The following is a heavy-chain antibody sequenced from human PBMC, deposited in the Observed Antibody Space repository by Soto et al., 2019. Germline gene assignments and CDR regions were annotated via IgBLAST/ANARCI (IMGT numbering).Heavy chain of an antibody. CDR3: ARANYYGSPGDFDY. Sequence: EVQLVESGGGLVQPGGSLRLSCAASGFTFSSYSMNWVRQAPGXXXXWVSYISSSSSTIYYADSVKGRFTISRDNAKNSLYLQMNSLRAEDTAVYYCARANYYGSPGDFDYWGQGTLVTVSS. CDR1: GFTFSSYS. CDR2: ISSSSSTI. D-gene: IGHD3-10*01. V-gene: IGHV3-48*01. J-gene: IGHJ4*02.